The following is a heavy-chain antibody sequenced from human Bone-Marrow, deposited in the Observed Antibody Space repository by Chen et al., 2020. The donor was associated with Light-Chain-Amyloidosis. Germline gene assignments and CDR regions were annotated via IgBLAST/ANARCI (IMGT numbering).Heavy chain of an antibody. J-gene: IGHJ3*02. V-gene: IGHV1-2*02. Sequence: QVQLVQSGAEVKKPGASVKVSCTASGYTFTDYYMHWVRQAPGQGLEWMGWINPNRGSTIYAQEFQGRVTMTRDTSSNTTYMELSRLRSDDTAVYYCARDRTSIYWGSERAFDIWGQGTMVTVSS. CDR1: GYTFTDYY. CDR2: INPNRGST. D-gene: IGHD7-27*01. CDR3: ARDRTSIYWGSERAFDI.